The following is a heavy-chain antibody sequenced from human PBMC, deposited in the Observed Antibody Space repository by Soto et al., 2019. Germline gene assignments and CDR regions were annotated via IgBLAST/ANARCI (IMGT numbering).Heavy chain of an antibody. Sequence: PGGSLRLSCAASGFTFSNAWMSWVRQAPGKGLEWVGRIKSKTDGGTTDYAAPVKGRFTISRDDSKNTLYLQMNSLKTEDTAVYYCTQRYSSGWGLSYWGQGTLVTVSS. CDR3: TQRYSSGWGLSY. CDR1: GFTFSNAW. V-gene: IGHV3-15*01. D-gene: IGHD6-19*01. CDR2: IKSKTDGGTT. J-gene: IGHJ4*02.